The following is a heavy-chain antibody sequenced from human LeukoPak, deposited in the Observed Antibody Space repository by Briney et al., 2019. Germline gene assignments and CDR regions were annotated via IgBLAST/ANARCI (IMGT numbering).Heavy chain of an antibody. D-gene: IGHD6-19*01. CDR3: ARTLGYSSGWYEGYFDY. Sequence: GSLRLSCAASGFTVSSNYMSWVRQAPGKGLEWVSVIYSGGSTYYADSVKGRFTISRDNSKNTLYLQMNSQRAEDTAVYYCARTLGYSSGWYEGYFDYWGQGTLVTVSS. CDR2: IYSGGST. CDR1: GFTVSSNY. J-gene: IGHJ4*02. V-gene: IGHV3-66*01.